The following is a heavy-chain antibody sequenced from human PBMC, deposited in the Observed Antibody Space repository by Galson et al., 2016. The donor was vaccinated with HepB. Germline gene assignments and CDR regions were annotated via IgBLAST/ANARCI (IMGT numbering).Heavy chain of an antibody. D-gene: IGHD4-17*01. J-gene: IGHJ4*02. CDR3: ARSYGDYGFGPAY. CDR1: GFTFTTYS. CDR2: ITSGFSFI. V-gene: IGHV3-21*01. Sequence: SLRLSCAASGFTFTTYSMNWVRQAPGKGLEWVSSITSGFSFIYYADSVKGRFTISRDNSENSLYLQMNSLRDEDTAVYYCARSYGDYGFGPAYWGQGTLVTVSS.